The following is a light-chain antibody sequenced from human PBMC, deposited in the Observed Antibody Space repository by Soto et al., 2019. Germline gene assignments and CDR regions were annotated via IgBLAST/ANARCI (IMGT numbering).Light chain of an antibody. J-gene: IGKJ4*01. CDR3: QQSGLT. CDR1: QSVSSY. Sequence: EIVLTQSPATLSLSPGERATLSCRASQSVSSYLAWYQQKPGQAXRLLIYDASNRATGIPARFSGSGSGTDFPLTISSLEPEDFAVYYCQQSGLTFGGGTKVDIK. CDR2: DAS. V-gene: IGKV3-11*01.